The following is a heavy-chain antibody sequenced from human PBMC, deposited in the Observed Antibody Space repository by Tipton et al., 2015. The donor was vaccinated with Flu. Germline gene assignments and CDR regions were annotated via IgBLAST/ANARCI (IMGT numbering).Heavy chain of an antibody. D-gene: IGHD6-13*01. Sequence: GLVKPSETLSLTCTVSGGSISSFYWNWIRQPPGKGLEWIGYIYNSEYTKYNPSLKSRVTMSVDASKNQFSLKLSSVIAADTAVYYCARPSGIAAAWGAFDIWGQGTMVTVSS. CDR2: IYNSEYT. V-gene: IGHV4-4*09. CDR3: ARPSGIAAAWGAFDI. J-gene: IGHJ3*02. CDR1: GGSISSFY.